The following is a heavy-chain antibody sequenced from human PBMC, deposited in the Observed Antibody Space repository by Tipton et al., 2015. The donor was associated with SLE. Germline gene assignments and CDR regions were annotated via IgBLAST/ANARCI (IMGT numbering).Heavy chain of an antibody. CDR1: GGSISTYY. CDR3: ARDREPLTATGARAFDP. Sequence: TLSLTCTVSGGSISTYYWSWIRQPPGKGLEWIGEIYYSGNTNYNPSLKSRVTLSVDTSKNQFSPRLSSVTAADTAVYYCARDREPLTATGARAFDPWGQGTLVTVSS. J-gene: IGHJ5*02. CDR2: IYYSGNT. D-gene: IGHD6-13*01. V-gene: IGHV4-59*01.